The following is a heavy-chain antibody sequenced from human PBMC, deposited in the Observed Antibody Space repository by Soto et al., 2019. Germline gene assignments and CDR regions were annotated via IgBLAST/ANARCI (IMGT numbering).Heavy chain of an antibody. CDR1: GYTFTNFG. D-gene: IGHD2-15*01. V-gene: IGHV1-18*01. Sequence: QVQLVQSGAEVKKPGASVKVSCKASGYTFTNFGISWVRXXXGEGLEWMGWISAYNGNTNYAQNFQGRVTMTTDTSXXXAXXXXXXXXXXDTAVYYCAXXGTPIDYWGQGTLVTVSS. CDR2: ISAYNGNT. CDR3: AXXGTPIDY. J-gene: IGHJ4*02.